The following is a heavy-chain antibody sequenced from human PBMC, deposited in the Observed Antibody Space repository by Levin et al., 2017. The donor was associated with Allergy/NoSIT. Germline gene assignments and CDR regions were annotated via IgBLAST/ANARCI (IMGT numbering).Heavy chain of an antibody. CDR3: AKGGYTVAYK. J-gene: IGHJ4*02. Sequence: SCAASGFTFSNYAVAWVRQAPGKGLEWVSSISDDSSSGRFYADSVKGRFTISRDNSKNTLYLQMNSLRVDDTAVYYCAKGGYTVAYKWGQGTLVTVSS. CDR2: ISDDSSSGR. CDR1: GFTFSNYA. V-gene: IGHV3-23*01. D-gene: IGHD5-24*01.